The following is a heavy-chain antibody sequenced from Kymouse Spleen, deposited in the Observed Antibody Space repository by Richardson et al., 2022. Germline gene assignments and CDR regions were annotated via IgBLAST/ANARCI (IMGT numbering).Heavy chain of an antibody. CDR3: ARDSSGWYNYYYYGMDV. CDR1: GFTFSSYG. D-gene: IGHD6-19*01. CDR2: IWYDGSNK. J-gene: IGHJ6*02. Sequence: QVQLVESGGGVVQPGRSLRLSCAASGFTFSSYGMHWVRQAPGKGLEWVAVIWYDGSNKYYADSVKGRFTISRDNSKNTLYLQMNSLRAEDTAVYYCARDSSGWYNYYYYGMDVWGQGTTVTVSS. V-gene: IGHV3-33*01.